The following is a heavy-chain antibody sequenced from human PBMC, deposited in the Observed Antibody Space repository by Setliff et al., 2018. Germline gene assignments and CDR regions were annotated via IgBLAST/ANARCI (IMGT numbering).Heavy chain of an antibody. CDR1: GFSFSNYY. J-gene: IGHJ4*02. CDR3: ATYKRSSSFEY. CDR2: IKEDGSEE. Sequence: GSLRLSCVASGFSFSNYYLSWVRQAPGKGLEWVANIKEDGSEEYYVDSVKGRFTISRDNAKNSLYLQMNSPRAEDTAVYYCATYKRSSSFEYWGQGSLVTVSS. D-gene: IGHD6-6*01. V-gene: IGHV3-7*03.